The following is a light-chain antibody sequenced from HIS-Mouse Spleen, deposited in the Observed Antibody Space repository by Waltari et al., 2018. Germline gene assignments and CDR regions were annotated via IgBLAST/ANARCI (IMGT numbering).Light chain of an antibody. J-gene: IGLJ2*01. Sequence: QSALTQPASVSGSPGQSITISCTGTSSDVGSYNLVSWYQQHPGKAPKLMIYEGGKRPSGVSHRFSGSKSGNTASLTISGLQAEDEADYYCCSYAGSSTLVFGGGTKLTVL. CDR2: EGG. CDR1: SSDVGSYNL. V-gene: IGLV2-23*01. CDR3: CSYAGSSTLV.